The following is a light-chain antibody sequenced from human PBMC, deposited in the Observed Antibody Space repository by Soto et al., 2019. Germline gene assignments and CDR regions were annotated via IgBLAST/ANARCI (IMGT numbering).Light chain of an antibody. V-gene: IGLV1-40*01. Sequence: QSVLTQPPSVSGALGQRVTISCTGSSSNLGTGFDVHWYQHLPGAGPRLLIFRNTNRPSGVPDRFSGSKSGASASLAITGLQAEDEADYYCQSYDISLSVVVFGGGTKVTVL. CDR1: SSNLGTGFD. J-gene: IGLJ2*01. CDR2: RNT. CDR3: QSYDISLSVVV.